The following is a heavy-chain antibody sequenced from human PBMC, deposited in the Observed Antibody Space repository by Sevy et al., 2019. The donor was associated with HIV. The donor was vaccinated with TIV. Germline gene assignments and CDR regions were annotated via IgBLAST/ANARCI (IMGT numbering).Heavy chain of an antibody. CDR1: GFTFSSYS. J-gene: IGHJ3*02. D-gene: IGHD6-6*01. V-gene: IGHV3-21*01. CDR3: ARGVQTYDAFDI. CDR2: ISGISNYI. Sequence: GGSLRLSCAASGFTFSSYSMNWVRQAPGKRLEWVSSISGISNYIYYADSVKGRFSISRDNAKNSLYLQMNSLRAEDTAIYYCARGVQTYDAFDIWCQGTMVTVSS.